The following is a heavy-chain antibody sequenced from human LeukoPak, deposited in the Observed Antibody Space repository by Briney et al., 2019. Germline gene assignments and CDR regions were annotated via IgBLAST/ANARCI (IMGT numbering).Heavy chain of an antibody. Sequence: PGGSLRLSCAASGFTFSTYGMHWVRLAPGKRLEWVAVTWYDGSYKYYGDSVKGRFTISRDNSKNTLYLQMASLRVEDTAVYYCARQFDGSHPNAFDIWGQGTMVTVSS. CDR2: TWYDGSYK. CDR1: GFTFSTYG. D-gene: IGHD1-26*01. CDR3: ARQFDGSHPNAFDI. J-gene: IGHJ3*02. V-gene: IGHV3-33*01.